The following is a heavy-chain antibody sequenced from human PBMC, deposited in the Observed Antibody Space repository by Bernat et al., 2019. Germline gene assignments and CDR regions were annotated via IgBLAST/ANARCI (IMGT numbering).Heavy chain of an antibody. CDR2: ISSSSSYI. CDR1: GFTFSSYS. Sequence: EVQLVESGGGLVKPGGSLRLSCAASGFTFSSYSMNWVRQAPGKGLEWVSSISSSSSYIYYADSVKGRFTISRENGKNSMYLQLNSLRAEDTAVYYCARVSRWGYWGQGTLVTVSS. CDR3: ARVSRWGY. D-gene: IGHD4-23*01. J-gene: IGHJ4*02. V-gene: IGHV3-21*01.